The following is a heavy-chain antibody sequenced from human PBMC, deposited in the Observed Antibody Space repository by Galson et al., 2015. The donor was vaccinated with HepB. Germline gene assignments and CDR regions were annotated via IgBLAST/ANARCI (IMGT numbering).Heavy chain of an antibody. J-gene: IGHJ3*02. D-gene: IGHD2-2*01. V-gene: IGHV3-48*01. CDR2: ISSSSSTI. Sequence: SLRLSCAASGFTFSSYSMNWVRQAPGKGLEWVSYISSSSSTIYYADSVKGRFTISRDNAKNSLYLQMNSLRAEDTAVYYCASLPLVVPAAIDAFDIWGQGTMVTVSS. CDR3: ASLPLVVPAAIDAFDI. CDR1: GFTFSSYS.